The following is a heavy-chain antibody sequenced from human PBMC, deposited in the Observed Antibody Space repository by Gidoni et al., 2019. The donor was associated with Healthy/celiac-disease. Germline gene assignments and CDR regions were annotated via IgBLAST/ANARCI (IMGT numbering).Heavy chain of an antibody. CDR2: ILPILGIA. V-gene: IGHV1-69*09. J-gene: IGHJ5*02. CDR1: GGTFSSYA. CDR3: ARDRGIGITGTINWFDP. D-gene: IGHD1-20*01. Sequence: QVQLVQSGAEVKKPGSSVKVSCKASGGTFSSYAISWVRQAPGQGLEWMGRILPILGIANYAQKFQGRVTITADKSTSTAYMELSSLRSEDTAVYYCARDRGIGITGTINWFDPWGQGTLVTVSS.